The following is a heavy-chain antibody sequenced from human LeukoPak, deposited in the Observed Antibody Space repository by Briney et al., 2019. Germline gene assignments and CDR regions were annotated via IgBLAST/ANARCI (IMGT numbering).Heavy chain of an antibody. V-gene: IGHV3-48*04. J-gene: IGHJ6*03. CDR3: ARCSAYTFGYWASNYYSYMDV. Sequence: GGSLRLSCAASGFTFSSYSMNWVRQAPGKGLEWVSYISTSSSTIYYADSVKGRFTISRDNAKNSLYLQMNSLRAEDTALYYCARCSAYTFGYWASNYYSYMDVWGEGTTVTVSS. CDR2: ISTSSSTI. CDR1: GFTFSSYS. D-gene: IGHD5-18*01.